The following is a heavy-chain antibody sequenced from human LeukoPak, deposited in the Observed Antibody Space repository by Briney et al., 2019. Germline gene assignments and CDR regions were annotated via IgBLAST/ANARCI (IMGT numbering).Heavy chain of an antibody. CDR1: GFNFSSYA. J-gene: IGHJ4*02. CDR3: AKDEGSSGYLYFDY. CDR2: ISYDGSNK. Sequence: AGGSLRLSCAASGFNFSSYAMQWVRQTPGKGLEWVGVISYDGSNKYYADSVKGRFTISRDNSKNTLYLQMNSLRAEDTALYYCAKDEGSSGYLYFDYWGQGTLVTVSS. V-gene: IGHV3-30*04. D-gene: IGHD3-22*01.